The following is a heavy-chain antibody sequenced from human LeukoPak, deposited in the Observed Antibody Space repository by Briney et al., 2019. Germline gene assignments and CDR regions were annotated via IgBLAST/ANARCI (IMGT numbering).Heavy chain of an antibody. CDR1: GYSFTTYG. J-gene: IGHJ5*02. V-gene: IGHV1-18*01. CDR2: ISANNNNT. CDR3: ARDRFRFTTSIVGATMRRGFDP. D-gene: IGHD1-26*01. Sequence: GASVKVSCKASGYSFTTYGISWVRQAPGQGLEWMGWISANNNNTDNVQKLQGRVTMTTDTSTSTAYMELRSLRSDDTAVYYCARDRFRFTTSIVGATMRRGFDPWGQGTLVTVSS.